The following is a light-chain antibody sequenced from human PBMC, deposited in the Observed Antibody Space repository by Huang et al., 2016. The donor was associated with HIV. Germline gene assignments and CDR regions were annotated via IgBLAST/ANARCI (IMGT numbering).Light chain of an antibody. CDR3: QQYALSPWT. V-gene: IGKV3-20*01. CDR1: HTVSNDY. J-gene: IGKJ1*01. CDR2: AAS. Sequence: EIVLTQSPGPLSLSPGQRLTLSCRASHTVSNDYLAWYQKKPGHSPKLLIYAASTRSAGIPDRFSGSGSATDFILTVSRLEPEDSAVYYCQQYALSPWTFGHGTKVEI.